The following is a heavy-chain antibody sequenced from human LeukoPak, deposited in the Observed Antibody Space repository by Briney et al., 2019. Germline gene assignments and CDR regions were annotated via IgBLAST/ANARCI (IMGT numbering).Heavy chain of an antibody. Sequence: GASVKVSCKASGYTFTSYDINWVRQATGQGLERMGWMNPNSGNTGYAQKFQGRVTMTRNTSISTAYMELSSLRSEDTAVYYCARDMVQGVNPLDYWGQGTLVTVSS. J-gene: IGHJ4*02. D-gene: IGHD3-10*01. CDR2: MNPNSGNT. CDR3: ARDMVQGVNPLDY. CDR1: GYTFTSYD. V-gene: IGHV1-8*01.